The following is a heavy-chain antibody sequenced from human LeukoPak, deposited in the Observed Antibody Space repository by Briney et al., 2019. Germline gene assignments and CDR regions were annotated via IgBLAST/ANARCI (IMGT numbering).Heavy chain of an antibody. CDR1: GGAISSYY. Sequence: SETLSLTCTVSGGAISSYYWSWIRQPPGKGMEWIGYIYYSGSTNYNPSLKSRVTISVDTSKNQFSLKLSSVTAADTAVYYCARHWYYFDYWGQGTLVTVSS. J-gene: IGHJ4*02. CDR3: ARHWYYFDY. CDR2: IYYSGST. V-gene: IGHV4-59*08.